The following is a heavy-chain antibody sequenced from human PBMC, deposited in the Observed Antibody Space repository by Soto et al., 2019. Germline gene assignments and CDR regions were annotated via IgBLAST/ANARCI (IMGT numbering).Heavy chain of an antibody. CDR1: GFTFSSYG. D-gene: IGHD6-13*01. V-gene: IGHV3-33*06. Sequence: LRLSCAASGFTFSSYGMHWVRQAPGKGLEWVAVIWYDGSNKYYADSVKGRFTISRDNSKNTLYLQMNSLRAEDTAVYYCAKGYSSSWYYFDYWGQGTLVTVSS. CDR3: AKGYSSSWYYFDY. J-gene: IGHJ4*02. CDR2: IWYDGSNK.